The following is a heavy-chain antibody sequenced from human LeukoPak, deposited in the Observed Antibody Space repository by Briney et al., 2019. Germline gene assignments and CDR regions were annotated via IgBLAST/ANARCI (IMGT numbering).Heavy chain of an antibody. J-gene: IGHJ4*02. CDR3: ARARLPTFYFDY. D-gene: IGHD5-18*01. CDR2: IYHSGST. V-gene: IGHV4-30-2*01. CDR1: GGSISSGGYS. Sequence: SETLSLTCAVSGGSISSGGYSWSWIRQPPGKGLEWIGYIYHSGSTYYNPSLKSRVTISVDRSKNQFSLKLSSVTAADTAVYYCARARLPTFYFDYWGQRTLVTVSS.